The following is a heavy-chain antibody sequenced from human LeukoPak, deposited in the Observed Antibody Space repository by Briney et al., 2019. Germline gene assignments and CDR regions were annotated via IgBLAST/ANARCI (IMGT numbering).Heavy chain of an antibody. D-gene: IGHD5-12*01. V-gene: IGHV3-48*03. CDR3: AKWLRFWTAIDY. J-gene: IGHJ4*02. Sequence: GGSLRLSCAASGFTFSSYEMNWVRQAPGKGLEWVSYISSSGSTIYYADSVKGRFTISRDNAKNSLYLQMNSQRAEDTAVYYCAKWLRFWTAIDYWGQGTLVTVSS. CDR1: GFTFSSYE. CDR2: ISSSGSTI.